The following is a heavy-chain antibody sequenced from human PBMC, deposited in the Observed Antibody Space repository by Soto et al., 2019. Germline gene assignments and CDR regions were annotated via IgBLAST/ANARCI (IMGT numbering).Heavy chain of an antibody. V-gene: IGHV4-34*01. CDR3: AREGMVAARPTWGYYMDV. D-gene: IGHD6-6*01. CDR2: INHSGST. J-gene: IGHJ6*03. Sequence: SETLSLTCAVYGGSFSGYYWSWIHQPPGKGLEWIGEINHSGSTNYNPSLKSRVTISVDTSKNQFSLKLSSVTAADTAVYYCAREGMVAARPTWGYYMDVWGKGTTVTVSS. CDR1: GGSFSGYY.